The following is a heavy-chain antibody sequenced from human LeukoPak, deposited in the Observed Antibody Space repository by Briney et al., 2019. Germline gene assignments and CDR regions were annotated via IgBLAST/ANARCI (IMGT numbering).Heavy chain of an antibody. CDR3: ARNSSGFKLGDAFDI. CDR1: GFTFSSYA. J-gene: IGHJ3*02. V-gene: IGHV3-23*01. CDR2: INGGAYST. Sequence: PGGYLRLSCAASGFTFSSYAMTWVRQAPGKGLEWISAINGGAYSTSYADSVKGRFTISRDNSKNTLYLQMNSLRAEDTAVYYCARNSSGFKLGDAFDIWGQGTLVTVSS. D-gene: IGHD3-22*01.